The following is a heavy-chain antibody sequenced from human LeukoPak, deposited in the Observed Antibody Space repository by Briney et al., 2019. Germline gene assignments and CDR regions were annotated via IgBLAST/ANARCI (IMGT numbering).Heavy chain of an antibody. CDR1: GYSFTSYW. J-gene: IGHJ5*02. V-gene: IGHV5-10-1*01. Sequence: LGESLKISRKGSGYSFTSYWIGRVRPMPGKGLEWMGRIDPSDSYTKYSPSFQGHVPILADNSIKPAYLPWSHLKAWDTGLLYWAGGPSSRENSLFDAWGQATLVTVSS. CDR3: AGGPSSRENSLFDA. D-gene: IGHD6-13*01. CDR2: IDPSDSYT.